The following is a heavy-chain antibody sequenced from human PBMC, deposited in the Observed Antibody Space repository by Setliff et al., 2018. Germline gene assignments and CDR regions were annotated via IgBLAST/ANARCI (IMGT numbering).Heavy chain of an antibody. V-gene: IGHV3-48*01. Sequence: AGGSLRLSCAASGITFRTYSLNWIRQAPGKGLEWVSFISSDSRTIYYADSVKGRFTISRDNAKNSLYLQMNSLRAEDTAMYYCARGTFSDLWSGDYYDYLGQGTLVTVSS. D-gene: IGHD3-3*01. CDR1: GITFRTYS. J-gene: IGHJ4*02. CDR3: ARGTFSDLWSGDYYDY. CDR2: ISSDSRTI.